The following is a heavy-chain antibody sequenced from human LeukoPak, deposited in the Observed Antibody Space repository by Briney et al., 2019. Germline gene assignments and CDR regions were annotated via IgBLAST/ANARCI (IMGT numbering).Heavy chain of an antibody. V-gene: IGHV4-4*09. Sequence: LSETLSLTCTVSGGSISSYYWSWIRQPPGKGLEWIGYIYTSGSTNYNPSLKSRVTISVDTSKNQFSLKLSSVTAADTAVYYCARRGWEPHFDYWGQGTLVTVSS. CDR2: IYTSGST. CDR3: ARRGWEPHFDY. CDR1: GGSISSYY. J-gene: IGHJ4*02. D-gene: IGHD1-26*01.